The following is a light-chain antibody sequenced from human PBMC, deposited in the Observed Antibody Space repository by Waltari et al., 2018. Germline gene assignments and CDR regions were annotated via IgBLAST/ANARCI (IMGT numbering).Light chain of an antibody. J-gene: IGLJ2*01. CDR3: LSRDTSSTRL. CDR1: SLRRYY. Sequence: SSALTQDPAVSVALGQTVRITCQGDSLRRYYASWYQQRPGQAPILVLYGQDSRPSGCPDRFSGFTSGNTASLTITGAQAEDEADYYCLSRDTSSTRLFGGGTRLTV. V-gene: IGLV3-19*01. CDR2: GQD.